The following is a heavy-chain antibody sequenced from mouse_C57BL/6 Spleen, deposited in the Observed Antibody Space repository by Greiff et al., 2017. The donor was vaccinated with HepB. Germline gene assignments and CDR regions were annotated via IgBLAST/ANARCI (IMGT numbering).Heavy chain of an antibody. D-gene: IGHD1-1*01. V-gene: IGHV1-42*01. J-gene: IGHJ2*01. CDR3: ARSHYYGSSYIDY. CDR2: INPSTGGT. Sequence: ESGPELVKPGASVKISCKASGYSFTGYYMNWVKQSPEKSLEWIGEINPSTGGTTYNQKFKAKATLTVDKSSSTAYMQLKSLTSEDSAVYYCARSHYYGSSYIDYWGQGTTLTVSS. CDR1: GYSFTGYY.